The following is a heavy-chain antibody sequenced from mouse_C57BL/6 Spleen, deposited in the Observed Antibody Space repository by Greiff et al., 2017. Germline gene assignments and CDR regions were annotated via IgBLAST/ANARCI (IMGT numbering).Heavy chain of an antibody. CDR3: ARGGFEGYYFDY. V-gene: IGHV1-80*01. J-gene: IGHJ2*01. CDR2: IYPGDGDT. Sequence: QVQLQQSGAELVKPGASVKISCKASGYAFSSYWMNWVKQRPGKGLEWIGQIYPGDGDTNYNGKFKGKATLTADKSSSTAYMQLSSLTSEDSAVYFCARGGFEGYYFDYWGQGTTRTVSS. CDR1: GYAFSSYW.